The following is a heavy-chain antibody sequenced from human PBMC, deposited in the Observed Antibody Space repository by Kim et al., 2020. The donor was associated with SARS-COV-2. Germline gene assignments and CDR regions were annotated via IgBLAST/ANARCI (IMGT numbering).Heavy chain of an antibody. Sequence: SETLSLTCAVYGGSFSGYYWSWIRQPPGKGLEWIGEINHSGSTNYNPSLKSRVTISVDTSKNQFSLKLSAVTAADTAVYYCVRRGSGYSSSWTDYWGQGTLVTVSS. CDR1: GGSFSGYY. J-gene: IGHJ4*02. D-gene: IGHD6-13*01. CDR3: VRRGSGYSSSWTDY. CDR2: INHSGST. V-gene: IGHV4-34*01.